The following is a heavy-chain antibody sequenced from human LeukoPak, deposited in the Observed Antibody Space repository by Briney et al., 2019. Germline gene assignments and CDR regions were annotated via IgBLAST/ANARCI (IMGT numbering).Heavy chain of an antibody. CDR2: FAGSDTTK. V-gene: IGHV3-48*03. CDR3: TTLGYHLDS. D-gene: IGHD3-22*01. CDR1: GFDFGAYE. Sequence: PGGSLRLPCAASGFDFGAYEMNWVRQAPGKGLEWVAYFAGSDTTKYYADSVRGRFTISRDNAKNSLYLQMNSLRAEDTALYYCTTLGYHLDSWGQGTLVPVSS. J-gene: IGHJ4*02.